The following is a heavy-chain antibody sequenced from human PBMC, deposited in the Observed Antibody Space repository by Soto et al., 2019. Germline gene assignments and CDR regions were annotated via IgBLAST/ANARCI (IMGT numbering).Heavy chain of an antibody. Sequence: QVHLVQSGAEVKKPGASVKVSCKASGYTFTNYDINWVRQAPGQGLEWMGWISTYTGNTNYAQKLQGRVTMTTDTSTRTAYMELRNLRSDDPAVYYWAREYYYDSGRPTPGGMDVWGQGTTVTVSS. CDR3: AREYYYDSGRPTPGGMDV. J-gene: IGHJ6*02. CDR2: ISTYTGNT. D-gene: IGHD3-10*01. V-gene: IGHV1-18*01. CDR1: GYTFTNYD.